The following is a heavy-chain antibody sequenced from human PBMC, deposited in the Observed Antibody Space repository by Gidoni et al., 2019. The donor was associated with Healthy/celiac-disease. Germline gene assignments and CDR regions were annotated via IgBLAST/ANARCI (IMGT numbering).Heavy chain of an antibody. J-gene: IGHJ6*02. CDR2: IWYDGSNK. V-gene: IGHV3-33*01. Sequence: QVQLVESGGGVVQPGRSLRLSCAASGFTFSSYGMPWVRQAPGKGLEWVAVIWYDGSNKYYADSVKGRFTISRDNSKNTLYLQMNSLRAEDTAVYYCARGGNYDFWSGLGYYYYYGMDVWGQGTTVTVSS. D-gene: IGHD3-3*01. CDR1: GFTFSSYG. CDR3: ARGGNYDFWSGLGYYYYYGMDV.